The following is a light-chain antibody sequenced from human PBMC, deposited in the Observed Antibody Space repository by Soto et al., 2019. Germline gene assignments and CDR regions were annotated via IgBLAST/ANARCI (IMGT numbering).Light chain of an antibody. Sequence: VLTQPPSASESPGQRVTISCSGSSSNVGSNAVNWYQQLPGTAPTLLIYSNNERLSGVPDRFSGSKSGTSASLAISGLQSEDEADYYCATWDDSLNGYVFGTGTKVTV. V-gene: IGLV1-44*01. CDR3: ATWDDSLNGYV. J-gene: IGLJ1*01. CDR1: SSNVGSNA. CDR2: SNN.